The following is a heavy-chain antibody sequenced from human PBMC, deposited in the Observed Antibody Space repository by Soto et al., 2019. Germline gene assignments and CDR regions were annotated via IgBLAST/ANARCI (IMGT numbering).Heavy chain of an antibody. Sequence: QVQLQESGPGLVKPSETLSLTCTVSGGSTSSYYWGWIRQPPGKALEWIGYFFYGGTSNYNPSLKSRVTISGDTSENQLSRRMTSVTAADTAVYYCARISAYSSGWYTYYFDYWGQGILVTVSS. D-gene: IGHD6-13*01. CDR3: ARISAYSSGWYTYYFDY. J-gene: IGHJ4*02. V-gene: IGHV4-59*01. CDR1: GGSTSSYY. CDR2: FFYGGTS.